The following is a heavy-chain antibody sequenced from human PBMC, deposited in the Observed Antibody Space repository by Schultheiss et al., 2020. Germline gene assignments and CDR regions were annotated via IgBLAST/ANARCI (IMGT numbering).Heavy chain of an antibody. Sequence: GGSLRLSCAASGFTFSSYAMSWVRQAPGKGLEWVSAVSGRADALYYADSVKGRFTISRDNSRNILYLQMSSLRVEDAAIYYCAKESPYVSPRVYYFDYWGPGILVTVSS. CDR3: AKESPYVSPRVYYFDY. J-gene: IGHJ4*02. CDR1: GFTFSSYA. D-gene: IGHD3-16*01. CDR2: VSGRADAL. V-gene: IGHV3-23*01.